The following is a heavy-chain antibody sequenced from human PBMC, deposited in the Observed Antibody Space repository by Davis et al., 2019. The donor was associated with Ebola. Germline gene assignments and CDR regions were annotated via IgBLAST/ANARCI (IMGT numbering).Heavy chain of an antibody. J-gene: IGHJ3*02. CDR1: GFTFSSYG. D-gene: IGHD2-15*01. CDR2: ISYDGSNK. CDR3: AKGGYCSGGSCYRTSDAFDI. V-gene: IGHV3-30*18. Sequence: GGSLRLSCAASGFTFSSYGMHWVRQAPGKGLEWVAVISYDGSNKYYADSVKGRFTISRDNSKNTLYLQMNSLRAEDTAVYYCAKGGYCSGGSCYRTSDAFDIWGQGTMVTVSS.